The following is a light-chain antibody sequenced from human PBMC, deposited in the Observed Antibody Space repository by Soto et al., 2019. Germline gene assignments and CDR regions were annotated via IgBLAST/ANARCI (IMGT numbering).Light chain of an antibody. CDR2: SNN. V-gene: IGLV1-44*01. Sequence: VLTQPPSASGTPGQRVTISCSGSSSNIGSNTINWYQQLPGTAPKLLIYSNNQRPSGVPDRFSGSKSGTSASLAISGLQSEDEADYYCAAWDDSLKTVFGGGTQLTVL. J-gene: IGLJ7*01. CDR1: SSNIGSNT. CDR3: AAWDDSLKTV.